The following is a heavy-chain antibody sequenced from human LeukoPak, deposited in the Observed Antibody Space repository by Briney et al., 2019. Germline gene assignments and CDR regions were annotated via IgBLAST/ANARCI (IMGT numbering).Heavy chain of an antibody. J-gene: IGHJ4*02. CDR3: ARDGWGVAATEIDY. Sequence: PSETLSLTCAVYGGSFSGYYWSWIRQPPGKGLEWIGEINHSGSTNYNPSLKSRVTISVDTSKNQFSLKLSSVTAADTAVYYCARDGWGVAATEIDYWGQGTLDTVSS. CDR2: INHSGST. V-gene: IGHV4-34*01. D-gene: IGHD2-15*01. CDR1: GGSFSGYY.